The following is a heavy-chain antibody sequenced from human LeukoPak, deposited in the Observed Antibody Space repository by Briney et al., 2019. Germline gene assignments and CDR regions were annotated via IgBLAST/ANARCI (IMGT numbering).Heavy chain of an antibody. Sequence: PSETLSLTCTVSGGSISSYCWSWIRQPPGKGLEWIGSIYYSGSTYYNPSLKSRVTISVDTSKNQFSLKLSSVTAADTAVYYCARAPRATMVRGVQSPYFDYWGQGTLVTVSS. J-gene: IGHJ4*02. CDR2: IYYSGST. CDR1: GGSISSYC. V-gene: IGHV4-59*12. D-gene: IGHD3-10*01. CDR3: ARAPRATMVRGVQSPYFDY.